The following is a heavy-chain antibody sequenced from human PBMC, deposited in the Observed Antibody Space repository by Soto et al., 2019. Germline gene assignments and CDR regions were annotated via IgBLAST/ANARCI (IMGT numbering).Heavy chain of an antibody. CDR3: ARGGLLWFGAYYYGMDV. CDR2: INHSGST. Sequence: GGSFSGYYWSWIRQPPGKGLEWIGEINHSGSTNYNPSLKSRVTISVDTSKNQFSLKLSSVTAADTAVYYCARGGLLWFGAYYYGMDVWGQGTTVTV. D-gene: IGHD3-10*01. J-gene: IGHJ6*02. V-gene: IGHV4-34*01. CDR1: GGSFSGYY.